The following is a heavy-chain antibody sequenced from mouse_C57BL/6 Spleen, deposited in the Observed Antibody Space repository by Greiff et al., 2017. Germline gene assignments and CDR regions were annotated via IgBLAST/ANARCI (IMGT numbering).Heavy chain of an antibody. CDR3: AREDTTFPYFDY. J-gene: IGHJ2*01. CDR1: GYTFTSYW. D-gene: IGHD5-5*01. Sequence: QVQLQQPGAELVMPGASVKLSCKASGYTFTSYWMHWVKQRPGQGLEWIGEIDPSDSYTNYNQKFKGKSTLTVDKSSSTAYMQLSSLTSEDSAVYYCAREDTTFPYFDYGGQGTTLTVSS. CDR2: IDPSDSYT. V-gene: IGHV1-69*01.